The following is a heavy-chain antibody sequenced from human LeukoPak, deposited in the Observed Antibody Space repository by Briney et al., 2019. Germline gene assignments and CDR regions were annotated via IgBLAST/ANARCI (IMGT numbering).Heavy chain of an antibody. CDR2: IIPIFGTA. V-gene: IGHV1-69*05. Sequence: SVKVSCKASGGTFSSYAISWVRQAPGQGLEWMGGIIPIFGTANYAQKFQGRVTITTDESTSTAYMELSSLRSEDTAVYYCARDSLPAAIRVGWFDPWGQGTLVTVSS. CDR3: ARDSLPAAIRVGWFDP. J-gene: IGHJ5*02. CDR1: GGTFSSYA. D-gene: IGHD2-2*02.